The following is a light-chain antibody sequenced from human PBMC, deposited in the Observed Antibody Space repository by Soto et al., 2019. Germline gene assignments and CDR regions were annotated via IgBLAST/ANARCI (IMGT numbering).Light chain of an antibody. V-gene: IGKV3-20*01. Sequence: EIVLTQSPGTLSLSPGERATLSCRASQSVSSSYLAWYQQKPGQAPRLLIYGASSRATGIPDRFSGSGSGTNFTLAISSLQSEDFAVYYCQQYAYWPETFGQGTKVDI. CDR2: GAS. CDR3: QQYAYWPET. CDR1: QSVSSSY. J-gene: IGKJ1*01.